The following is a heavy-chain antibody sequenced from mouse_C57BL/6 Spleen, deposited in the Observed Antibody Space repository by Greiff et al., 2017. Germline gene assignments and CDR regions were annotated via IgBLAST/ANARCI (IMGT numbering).Heavy chain of an antibody. CDR3: ARVGSGYDDAVDY. J-gene: IGHJ4*01. V-gene: IGHV1-52*01. CDR1: GYTFTSYW. Sequence: QVQLQQPGAELVRPGSSVKLSCKASGYTFTSYWMHWVKQRPIQGLEWIGNIDPSDSETHYNQKFKDKATLTVDKSSSTAYMQLSSLTSEDSAVYYCARVGSGYDDAVDYWGQGTSVTVSS. D-gene: IGHD2-2*01. CDR2: IDPSDSET.